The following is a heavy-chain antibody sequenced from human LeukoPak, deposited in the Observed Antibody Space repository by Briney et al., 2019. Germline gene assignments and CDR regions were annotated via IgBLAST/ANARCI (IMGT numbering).Heavy chain of an antibody. D-gene: IGHD2-21*01. V-gene: IGHV4-39*01. Sequence: SETLSLTCTVSGGSISSSSYYWGWIRQPPGEGLEWIGSIYYSGSTYYNPSLKSRVTISVDTSKNQFSLKLSSVTAADTAVYYCARHSMRCSPEDYWGQGTLVTVSS. CDR1: GGSISSSSYY. CDR2: IYYSGST. J-gene: IGHJ4*02. CDR3: ARHSMRCSPEDY.